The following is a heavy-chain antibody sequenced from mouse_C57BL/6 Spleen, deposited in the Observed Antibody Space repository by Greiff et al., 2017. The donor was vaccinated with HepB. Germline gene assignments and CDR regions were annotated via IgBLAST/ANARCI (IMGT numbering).Heavy chain of an antibody. CDR3: AREGYDGAVSFDY. J-gene: IGHJ2*01. CDR1: GFTFSDYG. V-gene: IGHV5-17*01. D-gene: IGHD2-3*01. CDR2: ISSGSSTI. Sequence: DVMLVESGGGLVKPGGSLKLSCAASGFTFSDYGMHWVRQAPEKGLEWVAYISSGSSTIYYADTVKGRFTISRDNAKNTLFLQMTSLRSEDTAMYYCAREGYDGAVSFDYWGQGTTLTVSS.